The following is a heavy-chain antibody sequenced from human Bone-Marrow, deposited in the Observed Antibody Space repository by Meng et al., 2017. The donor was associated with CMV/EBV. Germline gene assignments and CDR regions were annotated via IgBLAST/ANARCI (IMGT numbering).Heavy chain of an antibody. D-gene: IGHD3-22*01. J-gene: IGHJ4*02. CDR1: GFTFSNFA. Sequence: GESLKISCAASGFTFSNFAMGWVRQAPGKGLEWISGMTASGGSTYYADSVKGRFTISRDNPKNMLYLHMNSLRAEDTAVYYCAKDEGGEYYYDSSGLPGDWGQGKLVTVSS. CDR2: MTASGGST. CDR3: AKDEGGEYYYDSSGLPGD. V-gene: IGHV3-23*01.